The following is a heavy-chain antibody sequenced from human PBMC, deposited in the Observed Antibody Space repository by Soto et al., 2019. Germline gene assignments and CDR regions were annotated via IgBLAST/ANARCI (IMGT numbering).Heavy chain of an antibody. D-gene: IGHD4-17*01. J-gene: IGHJ4*02. CDR3: ARDDYGDYDGFDY. V-gene: IGHV3-48*03. CDR2: ISSSGSTT. Sequence: GGSLRLSCAASGFTFRSYAMSWVRQAPGKGLEWVSYISSSGSTTYYADSVKGRFTISRDNAKNSLYLQMNSLRAEDTAVYYCARDDYGDYDGFDYWGQGTLVTVSS. CDR1: GFTFRSYA.